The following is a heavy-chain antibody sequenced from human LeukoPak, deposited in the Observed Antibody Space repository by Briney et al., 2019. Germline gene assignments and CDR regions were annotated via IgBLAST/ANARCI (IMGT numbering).Heavy chain of an antibody. J-gene: IGHJ4*02. CDR3: KSRAHEVVTASDF. D-gene: IGHD2-21*02. Sequence: SETLSLTCAVSGAPITYYWSWVRQPPGRGLEWIGEVHRDGYTNYNPSLQSRVTMSVDKSKNQLSLQLTSVTAADTAVYYCKSRAHEVVTASDFWGQGTQVTVST. V-gene: IGHV4-4*02. CDR2: VHRDGYT. CDR1: GAPITYY.